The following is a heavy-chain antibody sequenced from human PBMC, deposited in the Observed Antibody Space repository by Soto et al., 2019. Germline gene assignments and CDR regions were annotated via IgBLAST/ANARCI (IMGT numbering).Heavy chain of an antibody. Sequence: SETLSLTCAVYCGSFSGYYWSWIRQPPGKGLEWIGEINHSGSTNYNPSLKSRVTISVDTSKNQFSLKLSSVTAADTAVYYCAREEYCSGGSCPQGYGMDVWGQGTTVTVSS. CDR2: INHSGST. CDR3: AREEYCSGGSCPQGYGMDV. J-gene: IGHJ6*02. D-gene: IGHD2-15*01. CDR1: CGSFSGYY. V-gene: IGHV4-34*01.